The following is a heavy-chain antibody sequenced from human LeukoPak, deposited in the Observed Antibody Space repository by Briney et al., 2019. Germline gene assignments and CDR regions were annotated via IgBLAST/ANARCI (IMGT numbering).Heavy chain of an antibody. Sequence: AGASLRLSCAASGFTFSSYAMSWVRQAPGKGLEWVPVISGSGGNTYYADSVKGRFTISRDNSKNTLYLQMNSLRAEDTAIYYCAKDGKGAPVAGTGYFDYWGQGTLVTVSS. V-gene: IGHV3-23*01. CDR3: AKDGKGAPVAGTGYFDY. CDR1: GFTFSSYA. D-gene: IGHD6-19*01. CDR2: ISGSGGNT. J-gene: IGHJ4*02.